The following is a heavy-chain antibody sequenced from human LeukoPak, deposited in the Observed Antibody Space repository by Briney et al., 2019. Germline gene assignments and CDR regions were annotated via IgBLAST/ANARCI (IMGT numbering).Heavy chain of an antibody. CDR3: ARVKRRSYGSGGDY. J-gene: IGHJ4*02. Sequence: ASVTVSCKASGYTFTSYDINWVRQATGQGLAWMGWMNPNSGNTGYAQKFQGRVTMTRNTSISTAYMELSSLRSEDTAVYYCARVKRRSYGSGGDYWGQGTLVTVSS. CDR2: MNPNSGNT. D-gene: IGHD5-18*01. V-gene: IGHV1-8*01. CDR1: GYTFTSYD.